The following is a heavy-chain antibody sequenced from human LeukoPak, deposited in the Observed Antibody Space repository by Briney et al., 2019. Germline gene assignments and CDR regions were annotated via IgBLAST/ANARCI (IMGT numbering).Heavy chain of an antibody. CDR3: ATTTSSSWSPFDY. J-gene: IGHJ4*02. Sequence: GGSLRLSCVASGFNFYSFTMNWVRQAPGKGLEWVSYISSGGATIYYRDSVKGRFTISRDNAKNSLYLQMNNLRVEDSGVYYCATTTSSSWSPFDYWGQGTLLAVPS. CDR1: GFNFYSFT. D-gene: IGHD6-13*01. V-gene: IGHV3-48*04. CDR2: ISSGGATI.